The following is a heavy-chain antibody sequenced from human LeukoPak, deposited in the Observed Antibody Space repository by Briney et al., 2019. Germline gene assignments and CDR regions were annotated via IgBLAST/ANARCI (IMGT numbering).Heavy chain of an antibody. CDR3: ASSHIWFGESSWYYYGMDV. V-gene: IGHV1-8*01. Sequence: ASVKVSCKASGYTFTSYDINWVRQATGHGLEWRGWMNPNSGKTGYAQKFQRRVTMTRNTSISTAYMELSSLRSEDTAVYYCASSHIWFGESSWYYYGMDVWGQGTTVTVSS. CDR2: MNPNSGKT. D-gene: IGHD3-10*01. CDR1: GYTFTSYD. J-gene: IGHJ6*02.